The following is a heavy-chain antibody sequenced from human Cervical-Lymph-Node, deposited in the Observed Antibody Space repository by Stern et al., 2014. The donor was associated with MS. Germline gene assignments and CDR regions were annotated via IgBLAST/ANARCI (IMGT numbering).Heavy chain of an antibody. Sequence: VQLEESGGGVVQPGRYLRLSCAASGFTFSSYGMHWVRQAPGKGLEWVAVISYDGSNKYYADSVKGRFTISRDNSKNTLYLQMNSLRAEDTAVYYCAKDLSWELPDYWGQGTLVTVSS. J-gene: IGHJ4*02. D-gene: IGHD1-26*01. CDR3: AKDLSWELPDY. V-gene: IGHV3-30*18. CDR2: ISYDGSNK. CDR1: GFTFSSYG.